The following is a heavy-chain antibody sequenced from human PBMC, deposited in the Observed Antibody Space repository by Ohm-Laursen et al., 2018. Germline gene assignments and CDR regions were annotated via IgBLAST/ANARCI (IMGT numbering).Heavy chain of an antibody. V-gene: IGHV4-59*08. CDR3: ARRGYYYDSSGYHYWYLDL. J-gene: IGHJ2*01. Sequence: SETLSLTCSVSGDSISSSYWSWIRQPPGKGLEWIGYIYYSGSTNYNPSLKSRVTISVDTSKNQFSLKLSSVTAADTAVYYCARRGYYYDSSGYHYWYLDLWGRGTLVTVSS. D-gene: IGHD3-22*01. CDR1: GDSISSSY. CDR2: IYYSGST.